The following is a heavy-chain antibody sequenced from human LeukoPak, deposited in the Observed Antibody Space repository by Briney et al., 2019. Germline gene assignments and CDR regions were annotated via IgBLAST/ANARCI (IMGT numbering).Heavy chain of an antibody. V-gene: IGHV3-30*03. CDR3: ARDVSGSWSTDY. CDR2: ISEDGSNM. CDR1: GFTFSRHY. D-gene: IGHD3-3*01. J-gene: IGHJ4*02. Sequence: PGGSLRLSCAAPGFTFSRHYMHWVRQAPGKGLEWVAVISEDGSNMYYAGSVKGRFTISRDNSKNTLDLQMDALRAEDTAVYYCARDVSGSWSTDYWGQGTLVTVSS.